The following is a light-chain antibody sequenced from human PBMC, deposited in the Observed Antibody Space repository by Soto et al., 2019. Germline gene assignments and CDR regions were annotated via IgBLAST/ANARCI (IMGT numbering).Light chain of an antibody. CDR2: DAS. J-gene: IGKJ1*01. V-gene: IGKV1-16*02. CDR1: QNIITSLNWNQ. Sequence: DIQMTQSPLSLSASLGDGVTTTCRASQNIITSLNWNQLDWFQQKPGKAPKCLIYDASSLHSGVPSKFSGSGSGTDFTLTINGLQPEDVATYYCQKYNSAPWTFGQGTKVDIK. CDR3: QKYNSAPWT.